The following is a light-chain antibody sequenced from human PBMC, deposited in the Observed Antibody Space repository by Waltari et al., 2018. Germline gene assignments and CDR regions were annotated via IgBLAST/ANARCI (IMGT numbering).Light chain of an antibody. V-gene: IGLV1-40*01. CDR3: QSYDSSLSGSSV. CDR2: GNS. Sequence: QSVLTQPPSVSGAPGPRVTISCPGSSSTIGAGYDVHWYQQLPGTAPKLLIYGNSNRPSGVPDRFSGSKSGTSASLAITGLQAEDEADYYCQSYDSSLSGSSVFGTGTKVTVL. CDR1: SSTIGAGYD. J-gene: IGLJ1*01.